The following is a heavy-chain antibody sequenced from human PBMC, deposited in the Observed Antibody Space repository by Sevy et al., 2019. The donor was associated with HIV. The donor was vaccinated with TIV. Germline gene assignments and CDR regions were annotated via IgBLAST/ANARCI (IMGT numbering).Heavy chain of an antibody. CDR2: ISGPYNSV. CDR1: GFTFSVYA. D-gene: IGHD1-1*01. V-gene: IGHV3-21*01. J-gene: IGHJ3*01. Sequence: AGSLRLSCAASGFTFSVYAMNWVRQAPGKELEWVSSISGPYNSVNYGGSVQGRFTISRDNAKNSLFLQMNSLKAEDTAVYYCARATGTETPDAFDLWGQGTLVTVSS. CDR3: ARATGTETPDAFDL.